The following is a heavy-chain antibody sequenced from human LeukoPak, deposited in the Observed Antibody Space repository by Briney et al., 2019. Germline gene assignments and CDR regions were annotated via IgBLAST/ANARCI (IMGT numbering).Heavy chain of an antibody. Sequence: PSETLSLTCTVSGYSISSGFYWGWIRQPPGRGLEWIGRIYTSGSTNYNPSLKSRVTISVDTSKNQFSLKLSSVTAADTAVYYCAGVNREMATITPWGQGTLVTVSS. CDR3: AGVNREMATITP. V-gene: IGHV4-38-2*02. D-gene: IGHD5-24*01. J-gene: IGHJ4*02. CDR1: GYSISSGFY. CDR2: IYTSGST.